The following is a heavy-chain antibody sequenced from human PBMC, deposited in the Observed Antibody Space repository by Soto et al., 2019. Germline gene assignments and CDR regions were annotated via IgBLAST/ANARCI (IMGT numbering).Heavy chain of an antibody. CDR3: AREMSVAAPDY. J-gene: IGHJ4*02. Sequence: GGSLRLSCASSGFPFSSYGMLWVRQAPGKGLEWVAVIWYDGSNKYYADSVKGRFTISRDNSKNTLYLQMNSLRAEDTAVYYCAREMSVAAPDYWGQGTLVTVSS. V-gene: IGHV3-33*01. CDR1: GFPFSSYG. D-gene: IGHD6-19*01. CDR2: IWYDGSNK.